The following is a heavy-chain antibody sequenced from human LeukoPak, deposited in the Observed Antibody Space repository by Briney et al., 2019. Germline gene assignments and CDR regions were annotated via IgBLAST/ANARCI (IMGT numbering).Heavy chain of an antibody. J-gene: IGHJ6*02. CDR1: GGSISSYY. V-gene: IGHV4-59*12. Sequence: SETLSLTCTVSGGSISSYYWSWIRQPPGKGLEWIGEIYHSGSTNYNPSLKSRVTISVDKSKNQFSLKLSSVTAADTAVYYCARVRGGPNYYGMDVWGQGTTVTVSS. CDR3: ARVRGGPNYYGMDV. CDR2: IYHSGST.